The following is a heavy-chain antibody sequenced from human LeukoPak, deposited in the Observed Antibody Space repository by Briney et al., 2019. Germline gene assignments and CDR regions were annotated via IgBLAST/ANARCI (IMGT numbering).Heavy chain of an antibody. CDR3: AKSSWSGSSGGFDY. CDR2: ISGSGGST. D-gene: IGHD1-26*01. Sequence: GGSLRLSCAASGFTFDDYAMHWVRQAPGKGLEWVSAISGSGGSTYYADSVKGRFTISRDNSKNTLYLQMNSLRAEDTAVYYCAKSSWSGSSGGFDYWGQGTLVTVSS. CDR1: GFTFDDYA. J-gene: IGHJ4*02. V-gene: IGHV3-23*01.